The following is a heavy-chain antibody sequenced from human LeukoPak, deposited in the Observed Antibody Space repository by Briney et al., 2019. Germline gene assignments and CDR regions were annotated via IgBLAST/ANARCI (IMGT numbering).Heavy chain of an antibody. Sequence: TGGSLRLSCAASGFTFSSYAMSWVRQAPGKGLGWVSAISGRGYSTYYADSVKGRFIISRDNSRDTLYLQMNNLRAEDTAVYYCARPRGCGSARCNNFDSWGQGTLVTVSS. V-gene: IGHV3-23*01. CDR1: GFTFSSYA. CDR2: ISGRGYST. CDR3: ARPRGCGSARCNNFDS. J-gene: IGHJ4*02. D-gene: IGHD2-2*01.